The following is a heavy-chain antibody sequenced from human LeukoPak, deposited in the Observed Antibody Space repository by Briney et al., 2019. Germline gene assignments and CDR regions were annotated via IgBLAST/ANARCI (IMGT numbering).Heavy chain of an antibody. CDR3: ARGHQLNY. V-gene: IGHV1-46*01. D-gene: IGHD6-13*01. J-gene: IGHJ4*02. CDR1: VYTFTNYY. CDR2: INSSGGNT. Sequence: GASVKVSFMASVYTFTNYYMYWVRQAPGQGLEWMGIINSSGGNTSYAQNFQGRVTMTRDTSARIVYMELRSLRSEDTAVYYCARGHQLNYWGQGTLVTVSS.